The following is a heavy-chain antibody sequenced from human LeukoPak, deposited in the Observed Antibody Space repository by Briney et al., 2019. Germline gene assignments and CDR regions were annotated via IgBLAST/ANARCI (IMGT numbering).Heavy chain of an antibody. CDR2: ISYDGSNK. Sequence: GGSLRLSCAASGFTFSSYGMHWVRQAPGKGLEWVAVISYDGSNKYYADSVKGRFTISRDNSKNTLYLQMNRLRAEDTAVYYCAKDLCSTVVTPLCWYFDLWGRGTLVSVSS. D-gene: IGHD4-23*01. CDR3: AKDLCSTVVTPLCWYFDL. CDR1: GFTFSSYG. J-gene: IGHJ2*01. V-gene: IGHV3-30*18.